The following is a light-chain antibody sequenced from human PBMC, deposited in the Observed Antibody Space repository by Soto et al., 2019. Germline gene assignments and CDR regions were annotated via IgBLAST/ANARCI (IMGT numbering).Light chain of an antibody. Sequence: DIQMTQSPSTLSPSVGDRVTITCRASQSIVNFLAWYQQKPGKAPKILIYGASTLERGVPSRFSGSGSGTEFSLTITNLQPDDFATYYCQQYNTYSATFGQGTRLEIK. CDR2: GAS. J-gene: IGKJ5*01. CDR1: QSIVNF. V-gene: IGKV1-5*01. CDR3: QQYNTYSAT.